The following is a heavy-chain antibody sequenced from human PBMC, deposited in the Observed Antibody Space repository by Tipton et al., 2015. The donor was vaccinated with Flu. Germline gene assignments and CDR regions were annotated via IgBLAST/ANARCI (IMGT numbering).Heavy chain of an antibody. CDR1: GFTFSSYG. CDR3: AKEEGYCSSTSCQITYYYYGMDV. J-gene: IGHJ6*02. CDR2: IRYDGSNK. Sequence: GSLRLSCAASGFTFSSYGMHWVRQAPGKGLEWVAFIRYDGSNKYYADSVKGRFTISSDNSKNTLYLQMNSLRAEDTAVYYCAKEEGYCSSTSCQITYYYYGMDVWGQGTTVTVSS. D-gene: IGHD2-2*01. V-gene: IGHV3-30*02.